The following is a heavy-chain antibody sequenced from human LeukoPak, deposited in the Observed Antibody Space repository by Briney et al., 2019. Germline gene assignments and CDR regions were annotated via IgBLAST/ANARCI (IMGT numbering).Heavy chain of an antibody. J-gene: IGHJ5*02. Sequence: SQTLSLTCAIPGDSVSSNSAAWNWIRQSPSRGLEWLGRTYYRSKWYNDYAVSIKSRITISADTSQNQFSLQVNSMTPEDTAIYYCARSIGEAVNHWGQGTRVTVSS. CDR3: ARSIGEAVNH. CDR1: GDSVSSNSAA. CDR2: TYYRSKWYN. V-gene: IGHV6-1*01. D-gene: IGHD6-13*01.